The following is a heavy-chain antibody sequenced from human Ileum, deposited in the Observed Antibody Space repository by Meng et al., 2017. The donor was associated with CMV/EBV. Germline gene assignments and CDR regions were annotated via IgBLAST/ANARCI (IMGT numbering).Heavy chain of an antibody. V-gene: IGHV1-8*02. CDR2: MNPNSGNT. J-gene: IGHJ4*02. Sequence: TSSSYDINWVRQTTGQGLEWMGWMNPNSGNTGYAQRFQGRVTMTRNTSINTAYMELTSLTSEDTAVYYCARAEDVWWNAVDRLGCAYWGKG. CDR3: ARAEDVWWNAVDRLGCAY. D-gene: IGHD2-21*01. CDR1: TSSSYD.